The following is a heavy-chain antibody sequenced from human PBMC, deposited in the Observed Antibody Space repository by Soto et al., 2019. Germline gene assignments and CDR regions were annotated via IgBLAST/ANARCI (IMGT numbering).Heavy chain of an antibody. Sequence: SVKVSCKASGGALSSYAISWVRQAPGQGLEWMGGIIPIFGTANYAQKFQGRVTITADESTSTAYMELSSLRSEDTAVYYCAKTPHYDSSGYYSWYDLWGQGTLVTVSS. V-gene: IGHV1-69*13. D-gene: IGHD3-22*01. CDR1: GGALSSYA. CDR3: AKTPHYDSSGYYSWYDL. CDR2: IIPIFGTA. J-gene: IGHJ5*02.